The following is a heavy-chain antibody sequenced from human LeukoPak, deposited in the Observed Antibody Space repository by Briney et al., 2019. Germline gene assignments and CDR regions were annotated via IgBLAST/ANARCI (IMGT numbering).Heavy chain of an antibody. CDR2: IYSGGST. D-gene: IGHD6-6*01. V-gene: IGHV3-53*01. CDR1: GFTVSSNY. J-gene: IGHJ6*03. CDR3: VRDAKLAARPEYYYYYMDV. Sequence: GGSLRLSCAASGFTVSSNYMSWVRQAPGKGLEWVSVIYSGGSTYYADSVKGRFTISRDNSKNTLYLQMNSLRAEDTAVYYCVRDAKLAARPEYYYYYMDVWGKGTTVTVSS.